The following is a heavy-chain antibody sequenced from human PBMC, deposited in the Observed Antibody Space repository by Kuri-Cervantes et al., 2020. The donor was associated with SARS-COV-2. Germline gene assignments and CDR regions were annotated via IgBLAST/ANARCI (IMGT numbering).Heavy chain of an antibody. D-gene: IGHD1-26*01. CDR2: IKCDGSEK. CDR3: AKCVVGANVEAFDI. V-gene: IGHV3-52*02. Sequence: GGSLRLSCAASGFTFSSSWMHWVCQAPEKGQEWVADIKCDGSEKYYVDSVKGRLTISRDNSKNTLYLQMNSLRAEDTTVYYCAKCVVGANVEAFDIWGQGTMVTVSS. J-gene: IGHJ3*02. CDR1: GFTFSSSW.